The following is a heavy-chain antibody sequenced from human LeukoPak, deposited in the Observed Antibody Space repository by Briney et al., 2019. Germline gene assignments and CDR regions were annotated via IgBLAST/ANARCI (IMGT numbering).Heavy chain of an antibody. V-gene: IGHV3-23*01. D-gene: IGHD7-27*01. CDR1: GFTFSSYA. CDR3: AKLTGERLAYFDY. CDR2: ISPSGGGT. J-gene: IGHJ4*02. Sequence: GGSLRLSCAASGFTFSSYAMSWVRQAPGKGLEWVSSISPSGGGTYCADSVKGRFTISRDNSKNTLCLQMNSLRAEDTAVYYCAKLTGERLAYFDYWGQGTLVTVSS.